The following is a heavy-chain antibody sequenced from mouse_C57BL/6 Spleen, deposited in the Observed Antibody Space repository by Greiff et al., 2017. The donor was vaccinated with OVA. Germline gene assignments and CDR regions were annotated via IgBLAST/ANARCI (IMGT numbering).Heavy chain of an antibody. D-gene: IGHD4-1*01. Sequence: EVMLVESGGGLVKPGGSLKLSCAASGFTFSSYTMSWVRQTPEKRLEWVATISGGGGNTYYPDSVKGRFTISRDNAKNTLYLQMSSLRSEDTALYYCARTGTRYFDVWGTGTTVTVSS. V-gene: IGHV5-9*01. CDR3: ARTGTRYFDV. CDR2: ISGGGGNT. J-gene: IGHJ1*03. CDR1: GFTFSSYT.